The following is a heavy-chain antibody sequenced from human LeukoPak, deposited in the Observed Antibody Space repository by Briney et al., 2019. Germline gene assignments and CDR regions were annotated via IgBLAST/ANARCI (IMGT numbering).Heavy chain of an antibody. D-gene: IGHD3-10*01. J-gene: IGHJ4*02. CDR2: INPSGGST. Sequence: GASVTVSCKASGYTFTSYYMHWVRQAPGQGLEWMGIINPSGGSTSYAQKFQGRVTMTRDTSTSTVYMELSSLRSEDTAVYYCARGGVLLLWFGEFYYFDYWGQGTLVTVSS. CDR3: ARGGVLLLWFGEFYYFDY. CDR1: GYTFTSYY. V-gene: IGHV1-46*01.